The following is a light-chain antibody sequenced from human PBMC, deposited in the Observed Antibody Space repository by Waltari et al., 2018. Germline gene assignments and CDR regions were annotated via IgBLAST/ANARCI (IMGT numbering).Light chain of an antibody. CDR2: EVS. CDR1: SSDVGNYNL. CDR3: CSYAGHSTYV. Sequence: QSALTQPASVSGSPGQSITISCTGTSSDVGNYNLVSWYQQHPGKAPKLMIYEVSQRPSGVSNRFSGSKSGNTASLTISGLQPEDETDYYCCSYAGHSTYVFGTGTTVTVL. V-gene: IGLV2-23*02. J-gene: IGLJ1*01.